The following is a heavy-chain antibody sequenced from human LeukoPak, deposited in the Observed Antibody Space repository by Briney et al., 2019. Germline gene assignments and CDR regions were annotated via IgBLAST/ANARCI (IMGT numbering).Heavy chain of an antibody. CDR1: GYTFTVHY. J-gene: IGHJ5*02. CDR2: INPNSGGT. D-gene: IGHD4-23*01. V-gene: IGHV1-2*02. CDR3: ARDSPPSGTHYGGNSANWFGP. Sequence: GASVKVSCKASGYTFTVHYTHWVRQAPGQGLEWMGWINPNSGGTNYAQKFQGRVTMTRDTSISTAYMELSRLRSDDTAVYYCARDSPPSGTHYGGNSANWFGPWGQGTLVTVSS.